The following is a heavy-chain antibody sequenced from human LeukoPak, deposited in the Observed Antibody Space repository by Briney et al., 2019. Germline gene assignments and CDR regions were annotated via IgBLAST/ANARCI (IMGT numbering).Heavy chain of an antibody. Sequence: SETPSLTCAVYGGSFSGYYWSWIRQPPGKGLEWIGEINHSGSTNYNPSLKSRVTISVDTSKNQFSLKLSSVSAADTAVYYCARSWNYGSGSLSYWGQGTLVTVSS. D-gene: IGHD3-10*01. J-gene: IGHJ4*02. CDR2: INHSGST. CDR3: ARSWNYGSGSLSY. CDR1: GGSFSGYY. V-gene: IGHV4-34*01.